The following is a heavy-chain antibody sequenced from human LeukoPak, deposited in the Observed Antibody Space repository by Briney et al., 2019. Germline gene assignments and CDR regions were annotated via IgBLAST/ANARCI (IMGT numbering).Heavy chain of an antibody. J-gene: IGHJ5*02. Sequence: PSETLSLTCTVSGYSISSGYYWGWIRQPPGKGLEWIGSIYHSGSTYYNPSLKSRVAISVDTSKNQFSLKLSSVTAADTAVYYCARGGTGRFFQTHNWFDPWGQGTLVTVSS. CDR3: ARGGTGRFFQTHNWFDP. D-gene: IGHD1-1*01. V-gene: IGHV4-38-2*02. CDR2: IYHSGST. CDR1: GYSISSGYY.